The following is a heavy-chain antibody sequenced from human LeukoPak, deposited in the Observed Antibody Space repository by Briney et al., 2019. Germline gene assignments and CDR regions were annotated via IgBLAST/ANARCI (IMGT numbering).Heavy chain of an antibody. CDR3: ARGRGANFDY. CDR1: GGSISSGGYY. Sequence: SETLSLTCTVSGGSISSGGYYWSWIRQHPGKGLEWIGYIYYSGSTYYNPSLKSRVTISVDTSKNQFSLKLSSVTAADTAVYYCARGRGANFDYWGQGTLVTVSS. J-gene: IGHJ4*02. V-gene: IGHV4-31*03. CDR2: IYYSGST.